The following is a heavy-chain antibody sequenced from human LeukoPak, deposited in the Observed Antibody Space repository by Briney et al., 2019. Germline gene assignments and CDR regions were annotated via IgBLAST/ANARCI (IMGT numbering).Heavy chain of an antibody. CDR3: ARDSGSGNNDY. CDR1: GYTFTSYG. V-gene: IGHV1-18*01. J-gene: IGHJ4*02. Sequence: EASVKVSCKASGYTFTSYGISWVRQAPGQGLEWMGWISAYNGNTNYAQKLQGRVTFISNTSATTASMELSSLRSGDAAVYYCARDSGSGNNDYWGQGTLVTVSS. CDR2: ISAYNGNT. D-gene: IGHD1-26*01.